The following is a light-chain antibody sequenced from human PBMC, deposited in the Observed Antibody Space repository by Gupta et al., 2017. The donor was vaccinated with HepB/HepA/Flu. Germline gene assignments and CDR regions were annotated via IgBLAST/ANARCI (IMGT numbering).Light chain of an antibody. J-gene: IGLJ2*01. CDR1: SIDVGGYNY. CDR2: DVS. V-gene: IGLV2-14*03. Sequence: QSALTQPASVSGSPGQSITISCTVTSIDVGGYNYVSWYQQHPGKAPKLMIYDVSNRPSGVSNRFSGSKSGNTASLTISGLQAEDEADYYCSSYTSSSTLVVFGGGTKLTVL. CDR3: SSYTSSSTLVV.